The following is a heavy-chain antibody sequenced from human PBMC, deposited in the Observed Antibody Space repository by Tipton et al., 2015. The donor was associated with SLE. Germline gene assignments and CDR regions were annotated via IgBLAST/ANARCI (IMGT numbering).Heavy chain of an antibody. CDR2: ISSSSSYI. D-gene: IGHD3-22*01. J-gene: IGHJ6*02. CDR3: AREVIVPYGMGV. CDR1: GFTFSSYA. V-gene: IGHV3-21*01. Sequence: SLRLSCAASGFTFSSYAMSWVRQAPGKGLEWVSSISSSSSYIYYTDSVKGRFTISRDNAKNSLYLRMNSLRAEDTAVYYCAREVIVPYGMGVWGQGTTVTVSS.